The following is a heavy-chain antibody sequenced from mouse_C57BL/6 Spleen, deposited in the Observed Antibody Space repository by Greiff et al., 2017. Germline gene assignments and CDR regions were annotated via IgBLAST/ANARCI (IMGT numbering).Heavy chain of an antibody. CDR3: ARSYYDYLYYAMDY. CDR1: GYAFSSSW. V-gene: IGHV1-82*01. CDR2: IYPGDGDT. J-gene: IGHJ4*01. D-gene: IGHD2-4*01. Sequence: LQESGPELVKPGASVKISCKASGYAFSSSWMNWVKQRPGKGLEWIGRIYPGDGDTNYNGKFKGKATLTADKSSSTAYMQLSSLTSEDSAVYFCARSYYDYLYYAMDYWGQGTSVTVSS.